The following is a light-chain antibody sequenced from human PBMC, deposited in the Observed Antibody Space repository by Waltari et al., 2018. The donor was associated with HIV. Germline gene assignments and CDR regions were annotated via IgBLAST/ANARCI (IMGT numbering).Light chain of an antibody. CDR3: HQSFRGLT. Sequence: DIKMTQSTSSLSAFVGDRVTITCRASQSISTYVNWYQHKPGRATMLLIYAASSLQSGVPSRFSGSGSGTAFTLTISSLQPDDFATYYCHQSFRGLTFGGGTKVETK. J-gene: IGKJ4*01. CDR1: QSISTY. CDR2: AAS. V-gene: IGKV1-39*01.